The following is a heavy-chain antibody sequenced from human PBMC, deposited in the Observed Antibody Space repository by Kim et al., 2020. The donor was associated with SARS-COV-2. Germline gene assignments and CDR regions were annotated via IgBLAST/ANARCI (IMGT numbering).Heavy chain of an antibody. J-gene: IGHJ6*02. CDR2: IYPGDSDT. Sequence: GESLKISCKGSGYSFTSYWIGWVRQMPGKGLEWMGIIYPGDSDTRYSPSFQGQVTISADKSISTAYLQWSSLKASDTAMYYCARRAGSGRQSYGMDVWGQGTTVTVSS. CDR1: GYSFTSYW. V-gene: IGHV5-51*01. D-gene: IGHD6-19*01. CDR3: ARRAGSGRQSYGMDV.